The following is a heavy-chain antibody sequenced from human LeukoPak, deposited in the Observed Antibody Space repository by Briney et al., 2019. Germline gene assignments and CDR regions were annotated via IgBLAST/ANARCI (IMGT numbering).Heavy chain of an antibody. D-gene: IGHD4-17*01. CDR1: GFTFSSYA. CDR2: IRYDGSNK. Sequence: PGRSLRLSCAASGFTFSSYAMHWVRQAPGKGLEWVAFIRYDGSNKYYADSVKGRFTISRDNSKNTLYLQMNSLRAEDTAVYYCANAGVTTVLYYYYYYMDVWGKGTTVTVSS. CDR3: ANAGVTTVLYYYYYYMDV. V-gene: IGHV3-30*02. J-gene: IGHJ6*03.